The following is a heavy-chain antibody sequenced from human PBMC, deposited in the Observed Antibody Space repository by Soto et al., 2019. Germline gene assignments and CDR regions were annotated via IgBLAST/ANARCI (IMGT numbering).Heavy chain of an antibody. CDR1: GFTFDDYA. D-gene: IGHD1-20*01. CDR2: ISWNSGSI. V-gene: IGHV3-9*01. CDR3: AKDNRPQIPGPTLHWFEP. J-gene: IGHJ5*02. Sequence: EVQLVESGGGLVQPGRSLRLSCAASGFTFDDYAMHWVRQAPGKGLEWVSGISWNSGSIGYADSVKGRFTISRDNAKNSLYLQMNSLRAEDTALYYCAKDNRPQIPGPTLHWFEPWGQGTLVTVSS.